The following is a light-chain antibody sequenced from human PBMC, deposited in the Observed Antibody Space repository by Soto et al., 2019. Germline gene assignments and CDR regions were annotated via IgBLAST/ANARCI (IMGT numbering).Light chain of an antibody. CDR1: QSVSSSY. Sequence: EIVLTQSPGTLSLSPGERATLSCRASQSVSSSYLAWYQQKPGQAPRLLIYGASSRATGIPDRFSGSGSGTDFTLTISGLEPDDFAVYYCQQYGSSPFPFGPGTKVHIK. J-gene: IGKJ3*01. V-gene: IGKV3-20*01. CDR2: GAS. CDR3: QQYGSSPFP.